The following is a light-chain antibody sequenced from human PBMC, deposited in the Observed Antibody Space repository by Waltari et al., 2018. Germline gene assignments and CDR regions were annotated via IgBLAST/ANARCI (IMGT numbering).Light chain of an antibody. CDR2: DVS. J-gene: IGLJ3*02. CDR1: SSHIGGYYH. V-gene: IGLV2-14*03. CDR3: SSYTSSGTPWV. Sequence: QSALTQPASVSGSPGQSITISCTGTSSHIGGYYHVSRYQEHPGRAPKLMIFDVSDRPSGVSNRFSGSKSGNTASLTISGLQADDEADYYCSSYTSSGTPWVFGGGTKLTVL.